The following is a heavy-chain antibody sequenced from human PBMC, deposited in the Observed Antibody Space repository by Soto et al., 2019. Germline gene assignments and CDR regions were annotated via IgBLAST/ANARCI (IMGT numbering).Heavy chain of an antibody. CDR2: INWNGGSV. Sequence: EVQLVESGGGLVQPGRSLRLSCAAFGFTFEDSAMHWIRQTPGKGLEWVAGINWNGGSVGYADSVKGRFTISRDNANNSLFLQMDSLRAEDTALYYCAKGRGALAVVSNWFDPWGQGTLVTVSS. D-gene: IGHD6-19*01. CDR1: GFTFEDSA. J-gene: IGHJ5*02. CDR3: AKGRGALAVVSNWFDP. V-gene: IGHV3-9*01.